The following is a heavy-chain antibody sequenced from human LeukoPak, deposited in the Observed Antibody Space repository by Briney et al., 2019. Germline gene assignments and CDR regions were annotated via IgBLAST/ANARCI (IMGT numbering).Heavy chain of an antibody. J-gene: IGHJ6*03. D-gene: IGHD2-2*01. CDR3: ARYCSSTSCYSRKYYYYYMDV. CDR2: ISSSSSYI. Sequence: GGSLRLSCAASGFTFSSYSMNWVRQAPGKGLEWVSSISSSSSYIYYADSVKGRFTISRDNAKNSLYLQTNSLRAEDTAVYYCARYCSSTSCYSRKYYYYYMDVWGKGTTVTVSS. V-gene: IGHV3-21*01. CDR1: GFTFSSYS.